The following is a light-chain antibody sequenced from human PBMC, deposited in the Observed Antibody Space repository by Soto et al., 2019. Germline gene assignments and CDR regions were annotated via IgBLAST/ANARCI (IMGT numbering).Light chain of an antibody. Sequence: DIQMTQSPSSLSASVGDRVTIACRASQTISNFLNWYQQKPGEAPKLLIFAASTLHSGVPSRFSGSGSGTAFTLTISSLQPEDFATYYCQQSYSTPRTFGQGTKVEIK. V-gene: IGKV1-39*01. J-gene: IGKJ1*01. CDR1: QTISNF. CDR3: QQSYSTPRT. CDR2: AAS.